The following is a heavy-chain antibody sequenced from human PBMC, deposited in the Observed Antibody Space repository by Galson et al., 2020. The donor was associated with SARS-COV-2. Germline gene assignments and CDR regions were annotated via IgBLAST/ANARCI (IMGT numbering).Heavy chain of an antibody. V-gene: IGHV3-30-3*01. Sequence: GGSLRLSCAASGFTFSSYAMHWVRQAPGKGLEWVAVISYDGSNKYYADSVKGRFTISRDNSKNTLYLQMNSLRAEDTAVYYCARVSRYGDYVGYYGMDVWGQGTTVTVSS. D-gene: IGHD4-17*01. CDR1: GFTFSSYA. J-gene: IGHJ6*02. CDR3: ARVSRYGDYVGYYGMDV. CDR2: ISYDGSNK.